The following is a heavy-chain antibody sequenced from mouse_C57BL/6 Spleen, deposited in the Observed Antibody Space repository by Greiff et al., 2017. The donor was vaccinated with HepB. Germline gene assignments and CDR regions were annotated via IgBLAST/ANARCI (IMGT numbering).Heavy chain of an antibody. CDR3: ARRLDSRAFDY. J-gene: IGHJ2*01. Sequence: QVQLQQSGPELVKPGASVKISCKASGYAFSSSWMNWVKQRPGKGLEWIGRIYPGDGDTNYNGKFKGKATLTADKSSSTAYMQLSSLTSEDSAVYFCARRLDSRAFDYWGQGTTLTVSS. V-gene: IGHV1-82*01. CDR2: IYPGDGDT. CDR1: GYAFSSSW. D-gene: IGHD3-1*01.